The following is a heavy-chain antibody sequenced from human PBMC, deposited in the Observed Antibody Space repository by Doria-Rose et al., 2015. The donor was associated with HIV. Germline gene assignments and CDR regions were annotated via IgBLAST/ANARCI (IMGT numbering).Heavy chain of an antibody. J-gene: IGHJ4*02. D-gene: IGHD6-19*01. CDR1: FTFSKAW. Sequence: FTFSKAWMSWVRQAPGRGLEWIGRIKSTTDGGTIDYAAPVKDRFTISRDDSKNTLYLQMNSLKTEDTALYYCSTDAAVRPLDGYWGQGTLVTVSS. CDR3: STDAAVRPLDGY. V-gene: IGHV3-15*01. CDR2: IKSTTDGGTI.